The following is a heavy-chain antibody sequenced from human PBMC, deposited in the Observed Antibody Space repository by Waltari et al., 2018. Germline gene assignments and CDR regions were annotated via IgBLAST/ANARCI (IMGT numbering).Heavy chain of an antibody. J-gene: IGHJ4*02. CDR1: GWSFSAHY. D-gene: IGHD6-13*01. CDR2: INQSGST. CDR3: ARAYSSSWYGGAFDY. V-gene: IGHV4-34*01. Sequence: QVQLKPWSAGLLTPSETLSLTCAVYGWSFSAHYWIWIRQPPGKGLEWIGEINQSGSTNYNPSLKSRVTISVDTSKNQFSLKLSSVTAADTAVYYCARAYSSSWYGGAFDYWGQGTLVTVSS.